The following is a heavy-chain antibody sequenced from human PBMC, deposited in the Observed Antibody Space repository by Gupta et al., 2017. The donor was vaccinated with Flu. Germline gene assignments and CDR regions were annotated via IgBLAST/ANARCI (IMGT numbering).Heavy chain of an antibody. CDR2: ISWNSGSI. Sequence: EVQLVESGGGLVQPGRSLRLSCAASGFTFDDYAMHWVRQAPGKGLEWVSGISWNSGSIGYADSVKGRFTISRDNAKNSLYLQMNSLRAEDTALYYCAKESYSSDFDYWGQGTLVTVSS. J-gene: IGHJ4*02. D-gene: IGHD6-19*01. CDR1: GFTFDDYA. CDR3: AKESYSSDFDY. V-gene: IGHV3-9*01.